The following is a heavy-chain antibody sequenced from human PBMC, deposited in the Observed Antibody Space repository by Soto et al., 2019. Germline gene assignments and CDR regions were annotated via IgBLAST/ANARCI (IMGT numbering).Heavy chain of an antibody. CDR1: GFTFSGYG. J-gene: IGHJ4*02. CDR3: VRDHLVRMATVSTDGY. CDR2: IWYDGSRK. Sequence: QVQLVESGEGVVRPGRSLRLFCAASGFTFSGYGMHWVRQAPGKGLEWVAIIWYDGSRKYYGDSVKGRFTISRDNSKNTLYLQMNSLRGEDTAVCYCVRDHLVRMATVSTDGYWGQGTLVTVSS. D-gene: IGHD4-17*01. V-gene: IGHV3-33*01.